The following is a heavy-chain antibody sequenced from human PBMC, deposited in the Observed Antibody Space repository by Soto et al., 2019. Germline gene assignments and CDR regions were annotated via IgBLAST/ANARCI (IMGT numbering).Heavy chain of an antibody. J-gene: IGHJ4*02. CDR3: ARDGSDYVWGSYRHDY. CDR2: IKQDGSEK. Sequence: EVQLVESGGGLVQPGGSLRLSCAASGFTFSSYWMSWVRQAPGKGLEWVANIKQDGSEKYYVDSVKGRFTISRDNAKNSLYLQMNSLRAEDTAVYYCARDGSDYVWGSYRHDYWGQGTLVTVSS. D-gene: IGHD3-16*02. V-gene: IGHV3-7*01. CDR1: GFTFSSYW.